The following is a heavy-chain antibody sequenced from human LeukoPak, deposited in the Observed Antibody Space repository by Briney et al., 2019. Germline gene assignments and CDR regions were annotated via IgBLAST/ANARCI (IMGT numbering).Heavy chain of an antibody. D-gene: IGHD3-3*01. CDR3: ARFAPVTIPWGYYYYYMDV. Sequence: ASVKVSCKASGYTYTSYGISWVRQAPGHGLEWMGWMDPNSGNTGYAQKFQGRVTMTRNTSISTAYMELSRLRSEDTAVYYCARFAPVTIPWGYYYYYMDVWGKGTTVTVSS. CDR1: GYTYTSYG. CDR2: MDPNSGNT. J-gene: IGHJ6*03. V-gene: IGHV1-8*02.